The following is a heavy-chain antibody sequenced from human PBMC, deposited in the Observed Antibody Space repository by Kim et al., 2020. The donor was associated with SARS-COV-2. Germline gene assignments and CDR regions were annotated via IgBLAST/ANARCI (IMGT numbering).Heavy chain of an antibody. J-gene: IGHJ4*02. CDR1: GGTFSSYA. V-gene: IGHV1-69*13. CDR2: IIPIFGTA. D-gene: IGHD3-3*01. CDR3: ARAAYDFWSGYYVGYYFDY. Sequence: SVKVSCKASGGTFSSYAISWVRQAPGQGLEWMGGIIPIFGTANYAQKFQGRVTITADESTSTAYMELSSLRSEDTAVYYCARAAYDFWSGYYVGYYFDYWGQGTLVTVSS.